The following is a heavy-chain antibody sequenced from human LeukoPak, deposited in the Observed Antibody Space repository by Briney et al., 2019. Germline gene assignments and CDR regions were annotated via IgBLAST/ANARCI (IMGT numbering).Heavy chain of an antibody. CDR1: GFTFKNHR. CDR2: IKEDGSVK. D-gene: IGHD3-22*01. V-gene: IGHV3-7*03. CDR3: AKEGFYYYDSSGDDY. J-gene: IGHJ4*02. Sequence: PGGSLRLSCAASGFTFKNHRISWVRQAPGKGLEWVANIKEDGSVKDYVDSVKGRFTISRDNAKNSLYLQMNSLRAEDTAVYYCAKEGFYYYDSSGDDYWGQGTLVTVSS.